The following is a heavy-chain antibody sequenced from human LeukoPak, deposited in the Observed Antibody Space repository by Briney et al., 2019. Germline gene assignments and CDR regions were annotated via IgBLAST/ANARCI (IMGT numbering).Heavy chain of an antibody. CDR2: IYVSDST. CDR3: ARTTEGGYTYDFFYYYYMDV. Sequence: KPSETLSLTCTVSGGSISNYFWTWIRQPPGKGLECIGFIYVSDSTNYSPPLKSRVTVSADTSKKQFSLKLSSVTAADTAVYYCARTTEGGYTYDFFYYYYMDVWGKGTTVTISS. V-gene: IGHV4-59*01. J-gene: IGHJ6*03. D-gene: IGHD5-18*01. CDR1: GGSISNYF.